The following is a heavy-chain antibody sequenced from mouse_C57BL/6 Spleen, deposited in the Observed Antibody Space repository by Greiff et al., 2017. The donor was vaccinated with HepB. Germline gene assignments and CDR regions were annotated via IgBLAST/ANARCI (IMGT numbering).Heavy chain of an antibody. J-gene: IGHJ3*01. D-gene: IGHD1-1*01. V-gene: IGHV1-52*01. CDR2: IDPSDSET. CDR3: AREDHYYGSSYVAY. Sequence: QVQLQQSGAELVRPGSSVKLSCKASGYTFSSYWMHWVKQRPIQGLEWIGNIDPSDSETHYNQKFKDKATLTVDKSSSTAYMQLSSLTSEDSAVYYCAREDHYYGSSYVAYWGQGTLVTVSA. CDR1: GYTFSSYW.